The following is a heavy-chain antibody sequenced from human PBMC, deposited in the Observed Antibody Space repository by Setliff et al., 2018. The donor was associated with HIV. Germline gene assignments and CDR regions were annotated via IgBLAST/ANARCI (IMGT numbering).Heavy chain of an antibody. CDR1: GYTFTSYY. V-gene: IGHV1-18*04. CDR3: ARDVEHMMDV. CDR2: ISPYNGHT. Sequence: ASVKVSCKASGYTFTSYYMHWVRQAPGHGLEWMGWISPYNGHTNYAQKLQGRVTMTTDTSTSTAYMELRRLRFDDTAVYYCARDVEHMMDVWGQGTTVTVSS. J-gene: IGHJ6*02.